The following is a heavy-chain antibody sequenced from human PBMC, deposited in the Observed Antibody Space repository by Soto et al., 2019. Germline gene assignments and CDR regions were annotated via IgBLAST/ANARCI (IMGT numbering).Heavy chain of an antibody. V-gene: IGHV4-59*01. J-gene: IGHJ4*02. D-gene: IGHD2-8*02. CDR2: VYYTGST. CDR3: ARSVADPGAHIDY. Sequence: SETLSLTCSVSGGSISCSYWSWIRQSPGKGLEWLGYVYYTGSTNYSPSLRSRVSISVDTSKNEFSLRLSSVTAADTAVYFCARSVADPGAHIDYWGQGTQVTVSS. CDR1: GGSISCSY.